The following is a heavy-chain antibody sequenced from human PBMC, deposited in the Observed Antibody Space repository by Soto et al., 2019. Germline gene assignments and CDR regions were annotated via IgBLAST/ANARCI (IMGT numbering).Heavy chain of an antibody. V-gene: IGHV4-31*03. D-gene: IGHD2-21*01. CDR2: IYVTGAV. CDR3: ARLRIATNNYKWLDP. J-gene: IGHJ5*02. CDR1: GAALNSGNYY. Sequence: PSETLSLTCSVSGAALNSGNYYWSWIRQVPGKGLEWIGHIYVTGAVDYNPSLRDRITISQDTSERQFSLNLRLVTAADTAVYYCARLRIATNNYKWLDPCGQGTMVTVSS.